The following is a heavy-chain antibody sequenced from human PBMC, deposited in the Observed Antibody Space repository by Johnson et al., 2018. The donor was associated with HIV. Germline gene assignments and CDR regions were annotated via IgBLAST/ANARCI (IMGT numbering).Heavy chain of an antibody. Sequence: QMMLVESGGGLVKPGGSPRLSCAASGFTFSDHYMAWIRQAPGKGLEWVSYISSSGGTIYYADSVKGRFPISRDNAKNSLYLQMNSLRAEDTAVYYCARVHSGGAFDIWGQGTMVTVSS. CDR2: ISSSGGTI. V-gene: IGHV3-11*01. CDR1: GFTFSDHY. CDR3: ARVHSGGAFDI. J-gene: IGHJ3*02.